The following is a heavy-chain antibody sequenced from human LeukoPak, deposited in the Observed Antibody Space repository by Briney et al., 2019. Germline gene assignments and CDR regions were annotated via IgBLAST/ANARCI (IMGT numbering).Heavy chain of an antibody. Sequence: SETLSLTCTVSGGSISSSSYYWGWIRQPPGKGLEWIGSIYYSGSTYYNPSLKSRVTISVDTSKNQFSLNLNSVTAADTAVYYCARGGYDFGAFEIWGQGTMVTVSS. CDR1: GGSISSSSYY. D-gene: IGHD5-12*01. V-gene: IGHV4-39*07. CDR3: ARGGYDFGAFEI. J-gene: IGHJ3*02. CDR2: IYYSGST.